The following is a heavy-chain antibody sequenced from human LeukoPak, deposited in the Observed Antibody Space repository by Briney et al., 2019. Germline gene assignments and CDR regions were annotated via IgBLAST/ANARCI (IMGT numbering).Heavy chain of an antibody. J-gene: IGHJ6*03. Sequence: GGSLRLSCAASGFTFSSYAMSWVRQAPGKGLEWVSAISGSGGSTYYADSVKGRFTISRDNSKNTLYLQMNSLRAEDTAVYYCAKAQGSSSWPYYYYYYMDVWGKGTTVTVSS. D-gene: IGHD6-13*01. CDR3: AKAQGSSSWPYYYYYYMDV. CDR2: ISGSGGST. CDR1: GFTFSSYA. V-gene: IGHV3-23*01.